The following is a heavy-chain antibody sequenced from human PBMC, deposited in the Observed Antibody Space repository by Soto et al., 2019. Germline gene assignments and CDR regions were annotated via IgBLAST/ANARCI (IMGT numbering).Heavy chain of an antibody. J-gene: IGHJ4*02. CDR2: ISSYNGHT. CDR1: GYTFTNYG. D-gene: IGHD6-19*01. CDR3: ARLYSSGWDFDY. V-gene: IGHV1-18*01. Sequence: QVQLVQSGAEVKKPGASVKVSCKASGYTFTNYGITWVRQAPGQGLEWMGWISSYNGHTSYVQRLQDRVTMTTDTSTGTAYMELRSLRSDDTAVYYCARLYSSGWDFDYWGQGTQVTVSS.